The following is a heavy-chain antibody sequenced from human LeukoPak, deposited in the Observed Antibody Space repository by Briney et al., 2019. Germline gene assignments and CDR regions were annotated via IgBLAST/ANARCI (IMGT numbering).Heavy chain of an antibody. J-gene: IGHJ4*02. CDR2: ISGSGGST. CDR3: AKVPYGDYLYYFDY. CDR1: GFTFSSYA. V-gene: IGHV3-23*01. D-gene: IGHD4-17*01. Sequence: PGGSLRLSCAASGFTFSSYAMSWVRQAPGKGLEWVSAISGSGGSTYYADSVKGRFTISRDSSKNTLYLQMNSLRAEDTAVYYCAKVPYGDYLYYFDYWGQGTLVTVSS.